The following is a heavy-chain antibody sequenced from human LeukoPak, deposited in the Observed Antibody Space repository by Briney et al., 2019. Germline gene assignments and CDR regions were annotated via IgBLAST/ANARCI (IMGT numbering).Heavy chain of an antibody. V-gene: IGHV3-23*01. J-gene: IGHJ4*02. CDR2: LGNNDGRT. Sequence: GGSLRLSCAASGFSFSNYAVNWVRQSPGKGLESVSSLGNNDGRTFYADSVKGRFTISRDNSKNTLYLQMNSLRAEDTAIYYCAKNGKDNYDMFFDYWGQGTLVTVSS. CDR3: AKNGKDNYDMFFDY. D-gene: IGHD3-9*01. CDR1: GFSFSNYA.